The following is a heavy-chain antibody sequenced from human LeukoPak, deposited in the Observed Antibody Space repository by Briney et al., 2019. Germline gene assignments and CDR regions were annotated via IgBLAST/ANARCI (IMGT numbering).Heavy chain of an antibody. V-gene: IGHV3-11*04. Sequence: GGSLRLSCAASGFTFSDYYMSWIRQAPGKGLDWISYISTSGSTIYYADSVKGRFTISRDNAKNTLYLQMNSLRAEDTAVYYCARGLSGYASSLGYWGQGTLVTVSA. D-gene: IGHD6-6*01. CDR3: ARGLSGYASSLGY. CDR1: GFTFSDYY. CDR2: ISTSGSTI. J-gene: IGHJ4*02.